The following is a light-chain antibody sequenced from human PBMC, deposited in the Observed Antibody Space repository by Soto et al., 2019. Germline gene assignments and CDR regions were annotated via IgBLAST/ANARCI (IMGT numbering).Light chain of an antibody. CDR2: DAS. J-gene: IGKJ3*01. CDR3: QKCDYLPI. Sequence: DIQMNQSPSSLSASVGDRVTITCQASHDITSYLNWYQHKPGKAPKLLIYDASILEAGVPSRFSESGSGTEFTFTISSLQPEDVATDYCQKCDYLPIFGPGTTVDFK. V-gene: IGKV1-33*01. CDR1: HDITSY.